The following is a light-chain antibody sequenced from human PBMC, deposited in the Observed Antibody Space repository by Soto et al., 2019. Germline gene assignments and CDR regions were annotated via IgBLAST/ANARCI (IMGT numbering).Light chain of an antibody. CDR2: GNS. CDR3: QSYDSSLSV. V-gene: IGLV1-40*01. J-gene: IGLJ3*02. Sequence: QSVLTQPPSVSGAPGQRVTISCTGRSSNIGAGYDVHWYQQLPGTAPKLLTYGNSNRPSGVPDRFSGSKSGTSASLAITGLQAEDEADYYCQSYDSSLSVFGGGTKLTVL. CDR1: SSNIGAGYD.